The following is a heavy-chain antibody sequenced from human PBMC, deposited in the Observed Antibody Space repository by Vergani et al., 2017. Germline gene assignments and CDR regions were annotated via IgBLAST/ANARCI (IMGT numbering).Heavy chain of an antibody. J-gene: IGHJ6*02. Sequence: QLQLHKSGPGLVKPSETLSLTCTLSGGSISSSSHFWGWLRQTPGKGLEWIGSIYYSGSTYYNPSLKSRVSISVDTSKNQFSLKLSSVTAADSAVYYCARHDSGHYDSSYYYLDVWGQGTTVTVSS. V-gene: IGHV4-39*01. D-gene: IGHD3-10*01. CDR3: ARHDSGHYDSSYYYLDV. CDR1: GGSISSSSHF. CDR2: IYYSGST.